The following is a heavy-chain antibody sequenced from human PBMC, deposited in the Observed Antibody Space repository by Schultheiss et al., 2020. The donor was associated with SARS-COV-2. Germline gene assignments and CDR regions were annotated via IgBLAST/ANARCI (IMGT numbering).Heavy chain of an antibody. J-gene: IGHJ4*02. D-gene: IGHD6-13*01. CDR1: GFIFRSYG. V-gene: IGHV3-30*12. Sequence: GESLKISCAASGFIFRSYGMHWVRQAPGKGLEWVAVISYDGSNKYYADSVKGRFTISRDNSKNTLYLQMNSLRAEDTAVYYCAKSSRIAAAGTDLDYWGQGTLVTVSS. CDR2: ISYDGSNK. CDR3: AKSSRIAAAGTDLDY.